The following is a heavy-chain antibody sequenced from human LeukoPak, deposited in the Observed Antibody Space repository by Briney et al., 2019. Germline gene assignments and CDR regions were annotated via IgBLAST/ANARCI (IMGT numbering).Heavy chain of an antibody. J-gene: IGHJ5*02. V-gene: IGHV4-39*01. CDR3: ARLGGLYNWLDP. Sequence: SETLSLTCTVSGGSIISSLYRWGWTRQSPEKGLEWIGTVSSSGTTDYNPSLESRLTLSVDTSKNQFSLRLNSVTVADTAVYFCARLGGLYNWLDPWGQGTLVIVSS. CDR1: GGSIISSLYR. CDR2: VSSSGTT.